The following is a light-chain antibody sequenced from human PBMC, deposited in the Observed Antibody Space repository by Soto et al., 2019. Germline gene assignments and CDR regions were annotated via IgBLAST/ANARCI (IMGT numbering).Light chain of an antibody. CDR1: QSVSSSY. CDR3: QQYGSSPLWT. Sequence: IVLPQYPGTLSLSPGERATLSCRASQSVSSSYLAWYQQKPGQAPRLLIYGASSRATGIPDRFSGSGSGTDFTLTISRLEPEDFAVYYCQQYGSSPLWTFGQGTKVDI. J-gene: IGKJ1*01. CDR2: GAS. V-gene: IGKV3-20*01.